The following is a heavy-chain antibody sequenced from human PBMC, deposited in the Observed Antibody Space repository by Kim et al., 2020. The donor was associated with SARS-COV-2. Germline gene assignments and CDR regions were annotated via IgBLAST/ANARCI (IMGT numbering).Heavy chain of an antibody. J-gene: IGHJ4*02. CDR3: ARGFEPAADY. CDR1: GYIFRTYA. CDR2: ISTKTGNP. D-gene: IGHD3-10*01. Sequence: ASVKVSCKASGYIFRTYAMTWVRQVPGQGLEWMGWISTKTGNPTYAQDFTGRFVFSLDTSVSTAYLQISSLKAEDTAVYYCARGFEPAADYWGQGTLVTVSS. V-gene: IGHV7-4-1*02.